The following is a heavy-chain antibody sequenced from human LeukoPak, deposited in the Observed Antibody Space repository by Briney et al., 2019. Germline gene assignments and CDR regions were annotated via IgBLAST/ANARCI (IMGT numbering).Heavy chain of an antibody. CDR1: GFTFSDYY. V-gene: IGHV3-11*04. Sequence: PGGSLRLSCVASGFTFSDYYMSWLRQAPGKGLEWISYISGSDNSMYYVDSVKGRFTISRDNAKNSLYLQMNSLRAEDTAVYYCARTLWPYDAFDIWGQGTVVTVSS. J-gene: IGHJ3*02. CDR3: ARTLWPYDAFDI. D-gene: IGHD2-21*01. CDR2: ISGSDNSM.